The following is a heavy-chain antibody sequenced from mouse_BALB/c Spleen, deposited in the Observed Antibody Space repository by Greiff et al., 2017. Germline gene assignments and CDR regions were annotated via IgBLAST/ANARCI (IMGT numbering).Heavy chain of an antibody. Sequence: EVMLVESGGGLVQPGGSRKLSCAASGFTFSSFGMHWVRQAPEKGLEWVAYISSGSSTIYYADTVKGRFTISRDNPKNTLFLQMTSLRSEDTAMYYCARDLGPGYYFDYWGQGTTLTVSS. D-gene: IGHD4-1*01. CDR2: ISSGSSTI. CDR3: ARDLGPGYYFDY. V-gene: IGHV5-17*02. J-gene: IGHJ2*01. CDR1: GFTFSSFG.